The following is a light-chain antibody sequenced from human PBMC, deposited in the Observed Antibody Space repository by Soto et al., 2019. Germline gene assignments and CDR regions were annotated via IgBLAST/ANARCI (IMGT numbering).Light chain of an antibody. CDR1: QSVSSN. Sequence: EIVMTQSPATLSVSPGERATLSCRASQSVSSNLAWYQQKPGQAPRLLISDASNRGTDIPARFSGSGSGTDFTLTISSLEPEDFALYYCQHRSGWPPGATFGQGTRLEIK. CDR2: DAS. V-gene: IGKV3-11*01. CDR3: QHRSGWPPGAT. J-gene: IGKJ5*01.